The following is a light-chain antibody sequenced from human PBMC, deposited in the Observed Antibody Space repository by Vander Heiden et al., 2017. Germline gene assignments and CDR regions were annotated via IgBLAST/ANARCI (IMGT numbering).Light chain of an antibody. Sequence: QSALTQPASVSGSPGQSITISCTGTSRDVGGYNFVSWYQQHPGKAPKLMICDVSNRPSGVSDRFSGSKSGTTASLTISGLQAEDEADYYCSSYTSSNTQVFGTGTKVTVL. CDR2: DVS. J-gene: IGLJ1*01. V-gene: IGLV2-14*03. CDR1: SRDVGGYNF. CDR3: SSYTSSNTQV.